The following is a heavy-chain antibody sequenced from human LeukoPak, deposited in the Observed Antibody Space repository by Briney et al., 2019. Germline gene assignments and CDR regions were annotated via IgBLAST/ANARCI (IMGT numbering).Heavy chain of an antibody. CDR3: ARHVSGYYNAFDI. D-gene: IGHD3-9*01. J-gene: IGHJ3*02. CDR1: GGSLVSNSYY. V-gene: IGHV4-39*01. Sequence: PSEILSLTCTVTGGSLVSNSYYWAWVRQSPGKGLEWLGSVYHYGTSNYHPSLKSRVSISVDPSKTQFTLKVTSVTAADTAVFYCARHVSGYYNAFDIWDQGTMVTVSS. CDR2: VYHYGTS.